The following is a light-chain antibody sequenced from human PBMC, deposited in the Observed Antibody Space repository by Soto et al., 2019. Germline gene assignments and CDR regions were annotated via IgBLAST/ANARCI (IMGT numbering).Light chain of an antibody. CDR3: FSFTSTNTHV. J-gene: IGLJ1*01. Sequence: QSVLTQPASVSGSPGQSVTISCTGTSSDFGSYKFVSWYQHHPGKAPKVIIYDTSKRPSGVSDRFSGSKSGNTASLTISGLQAEDEADYYCFSFTSTNTHVFGSGTKLTVL. CDR1: SSDFGSYKF. V-gene: IGLV2-23*01. CDR2: DTS.